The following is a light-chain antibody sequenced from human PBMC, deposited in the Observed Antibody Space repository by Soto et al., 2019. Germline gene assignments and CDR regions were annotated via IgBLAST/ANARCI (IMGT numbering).Light chain of an antibody. V-gene: IGKV3-20*01. CDR2: GAS. CDR1: QSLSSRS. CDR3: QQYDSSPRT. Sequence: EIVLTQSPGTLSMSPGERATLSCGASQSLSSRSLAWYQQKPGQAPRVXISGASSRAADIPDRFSGSGSGTDFTLTINRLEPEDFEVYYCQQYDSSPRTFGQGTKVDI. J-gene: IGKJ1*01.